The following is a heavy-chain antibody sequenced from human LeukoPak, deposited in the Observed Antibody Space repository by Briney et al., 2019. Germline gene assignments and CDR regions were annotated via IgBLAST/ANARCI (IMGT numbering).Heavy chain of an antibody. CDR1: GYSFSTHW. Sequence: ASVKVSCKASGYSFSTHWMHWVRQAPGQGLEWMGWMNPNSGNTGYAQKFQGRVTITRNTSISTAYMELSSLRSEDTAVYYCARVIYDFWSGYYSHYYYYMDVWGKGTTVTVSS. V-gene: IGHV1-8*03. J-gene: IGHJ6*03. D-gene: IGHD3-3*01. CDR3: ARVIYDFWSGYYSHYYYYMDV. CDR2: MNPNSGNT.